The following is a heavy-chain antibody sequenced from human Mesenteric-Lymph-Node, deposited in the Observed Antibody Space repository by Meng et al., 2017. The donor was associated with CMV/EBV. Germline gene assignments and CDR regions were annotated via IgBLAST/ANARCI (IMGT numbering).Heavy chain of an antibody. D-gene: IGHD6-13*01. CDR3: AREKAIGYSSSWGLFDY. J-gene: IGHJ4*02. CDR2: IYHSGST. Sequence: SISSSNWWSWGRQPPGKGLEWIGEIYHSGSTNYNPSLKSRVTISVDKSKNQFSLKLSSVTAADAAVYYCAREKAIGYSSSWGLFDYWGQGTLVTVSS. V-gene: IGHV4-4*02. CDR1: SISSSNW.